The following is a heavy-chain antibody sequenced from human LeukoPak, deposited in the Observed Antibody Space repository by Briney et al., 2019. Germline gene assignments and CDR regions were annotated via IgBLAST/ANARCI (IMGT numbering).Heavy chain of an antibody. V-gene: IGHV3-21*01. Sequence: GGSLRLSCAASGFTFASYAMNWVRQAPGKGLEWVSSISSSSRDINYADSVKGRFTISRDNAWNSLYLQMNSLRAEDTAVYYCARDSDSSGHYYMDYFDYWGQGALVTVSS. CDR2: ISSSSRDI. CDR3: ARDSDSSGHYYMDYFDY. CDR1: GFTFASYA. J-gene: IGHJ4*02. D-gene: IGHD3-22*01.